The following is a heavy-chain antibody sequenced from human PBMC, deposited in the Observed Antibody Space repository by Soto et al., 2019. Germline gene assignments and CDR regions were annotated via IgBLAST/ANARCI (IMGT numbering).Heavy chain of an antibody. V-gene: IGHV4-59*01. D-gene: IGHD4-17*01. CDR3: ASRFTLATTTGDGFDI. J-gene: IGHJ4*03. CDR1: NGSIIHYY. CDR2: IYYSGAT. Sequence: VQLQESGPGLVKPSETLSLTCTVSNGSIIHYYWSWIRQPPGKGPEWIGYIYYSGATNYNPALKRRVSMSVDTARNQLSLKLSSGTAADTAVYYGASRFTLATTTGDGFDIWGRGTLVTVSS.